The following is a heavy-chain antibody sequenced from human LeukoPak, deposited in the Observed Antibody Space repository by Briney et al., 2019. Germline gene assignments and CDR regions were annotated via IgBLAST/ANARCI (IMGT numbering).Heavy chain of an antibody. D-gene: IGHD3-22*01. Sequence: GSLRLSCAASGLTFTSYAMNWVRQAPGKGLEWVSVISASGATTDYADSVKGRFTISRDNSKNTLYLQMNSLRAEDTAVYYCTKGSYYDNSGRAYFDYWGQGTLVTVSS. CDR1: GLTFTSYA. V-gene: IGHV3-23*01. J-gene: IGHJ4*02. CDR3: TKGSYYDNSGRAYFDY. CDR2: ISASGATT.